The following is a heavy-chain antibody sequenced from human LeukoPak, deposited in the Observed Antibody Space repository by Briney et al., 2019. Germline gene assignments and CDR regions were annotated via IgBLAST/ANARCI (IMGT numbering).Heavy chain of an antibody. D-gene: IGHD5-18*01. V-gene: IGHV3-64*01. J-gene: IGHJ4*02. CDR2: ISSNGGST. CDR1: GFTFSSYE. CDR3: ARDPASGGYSYGYSDY. Sequence: GGSLRLSCAASGFTFSSYEMNWVRQAPGKGLEYVSAISSNGGSTYYANSVKGRFTISRDNSKNTLYLQMGSLRAEDMAVYYCARDPASGGYSYGYSDYWGQGTLVTVSS.